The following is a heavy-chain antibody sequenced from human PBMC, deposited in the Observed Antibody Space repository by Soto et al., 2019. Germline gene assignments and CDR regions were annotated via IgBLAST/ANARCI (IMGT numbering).Heavy chain of an antibody. CDR1: GFNVKTSY. Sequence: GGSLRLSCAASGFNVKTSYMTWVRQAPGEGLEWVSVIHNSGATYYADSVKGRFTISKDNSKNTVYLQMSSLRAEDTAMYYCAREYSYSYPAWGQGTLVTVSS. CDR2: IHNSGAT. V-gene: IGHV3-53*01. CDR3: AREYSYSYPA. D-gene: IGHD2-21*01. J-gene: IGHJ1*01.